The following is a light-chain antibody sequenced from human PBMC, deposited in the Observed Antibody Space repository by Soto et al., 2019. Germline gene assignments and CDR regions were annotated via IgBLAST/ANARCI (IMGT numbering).Light chain of an antibody. CDR2: DAS. J-gene: IGKJ5*01. Sequence: DIQMTHSPSTLSASVVERVTITCRASQSISSWLAWYQQKPGKAPKLLIYDASSLESGVPSRFSGSGSGTEFTLTISSLQPDDSATYYCQQCNRYPITFGQGTRLEI. CDR1: QSISSW. CDR3: QQCNRYPIT. V-gene: IGKV1-5*01.